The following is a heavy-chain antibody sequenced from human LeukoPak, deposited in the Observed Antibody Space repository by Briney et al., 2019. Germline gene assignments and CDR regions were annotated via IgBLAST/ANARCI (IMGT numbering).Heavy chain of an antibody. Sequence: ASVKVSCKASGYKLNSYGISWVRQAPGQGLQWMGWIGPFNDHTNYAQNFQGRVTMTTDTSTRTAYMEFKSLTSHATPIYYCAGAIGYDRLTAFDSWGQGTLVTVSS. CDR3: AGAIGYDRLTAFDS. CDR1: GYKLNSYG. CDR2: IGPFNDHT. D-gene: IGHD3-9*01. V-gene: IGHV1-18*01. J-gene: IGHJ4*02.